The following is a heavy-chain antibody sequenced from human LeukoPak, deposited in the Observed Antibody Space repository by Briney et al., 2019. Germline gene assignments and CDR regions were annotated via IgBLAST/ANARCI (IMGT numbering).Heavy chain of an antibody. CDR3: ARAGGVRSSWYVADY. Sequence: LGESLKISCKGSGYRFTDYWIGWVRQMPGKGLEWMGIIYPGDSDTRYSPSFQGQVTISADESISTAYLQWSSLKASDTAMYYCARAGGVRSSWYVADYWGQGTLVTVSS. CDR2: IYPGDSDT. J-gene: IGHJ4*02. D-gene: IGHD6-13*01. CDR1: GYRFTDYW. V-gene: IGHV5-51*01.